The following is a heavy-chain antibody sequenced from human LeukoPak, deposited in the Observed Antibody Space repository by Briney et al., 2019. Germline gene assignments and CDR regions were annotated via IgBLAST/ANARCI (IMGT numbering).Heavy chain of an antibody. CDR1: GFTFSSYS. D-gene: IGHD6-19*01. J-gene: IGHJ4*02. CDR3: ARARKPSGWYWGHFDY. CDR2: ISSSSSYI. V-gene: IGHV3-21*01. Sequence: KSGGSLRLSCAASGFTFSSYSMNWVRQAPGKGLEWVSSISSSSSYIYYADSVKGRFTISRDNAKNSLYLQMNSLRAEDTAVYYCARARKPSGWYWGHFDYWGQGTLVTVSS.